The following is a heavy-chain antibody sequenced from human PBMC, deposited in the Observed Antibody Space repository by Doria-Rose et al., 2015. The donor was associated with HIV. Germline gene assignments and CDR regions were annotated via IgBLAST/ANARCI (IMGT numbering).Heavy chain of an antibody. CDR2: IFYTEST. D-gene: IGHD1-26*01. J-gene: IGHJ4*02. CDR3: ARVLSGTYDY. Sequence: QVQLQESGPGLVKPSETLSLTCSVSGGSISHYYWSWIRQPPGKGLEYIGDIFYTESTNYSPSFKSRVSISIDTSKNKFSLRLSSVTAADTAVYYCARVLSGTYDYWGQGTLVTVSS. V-gene: IGHV4-59*01. CDR1: GGSISHYY.